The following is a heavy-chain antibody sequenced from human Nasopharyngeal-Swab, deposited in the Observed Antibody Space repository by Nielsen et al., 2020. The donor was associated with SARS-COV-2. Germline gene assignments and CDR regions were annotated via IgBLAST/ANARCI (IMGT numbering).Heavy chain of an antibody. V-gene: IGHV4-34*01. J-gene: IGHJ3*02. Sequence: SETLSLTCAVYGGSFSGYYWSWIRQPPGKGLEWIGSIYYSGSTYYNPSLKSRVTISVDTSKNQFSLKLSSVTAADTAVYYCARAQSITMIIGAFDIWGQGTMVTVSS. CDR2: IYYSGST. CDR1: GGSFSGYY. D-gene: IGHD3-22*01. CDR3: ARAQSITMIIGAFDI.